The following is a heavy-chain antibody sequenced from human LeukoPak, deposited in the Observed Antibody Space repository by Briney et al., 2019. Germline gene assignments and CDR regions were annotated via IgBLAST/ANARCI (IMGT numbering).Heavy chain of an antibody. CDR2: IKQDGSEK. CDR3: AREPYDSSGYFDY. CDR1: GFTFSSYW. Sequence: PGGSLRLSCAASGFTFSSYWMSWVRQAPGKGLEWVANIKQDGSEKYYVDSVKGRFTISRDNAKNSLYLQMNSLRAEDTAVYYCAREPYDSSGYFDYWGQGTLVTVSS. J-gene: IGHJ4*02. V-gene: IGHV3-7*01. D-gene: IGHD3-22*01.